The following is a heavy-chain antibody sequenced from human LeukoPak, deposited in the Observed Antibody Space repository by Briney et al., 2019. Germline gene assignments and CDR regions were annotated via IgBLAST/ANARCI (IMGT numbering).Heavy chain of an antibody. CDR1: GYTFTGYY. J-gene: IGHJ4*02. CDR2: INPNTGGT. Sequence: GASVKVSFKASGYTFTGYYMHWVRQAPGQELEWMGRINPNTGGTHSAQKFQGRVTMTRDTSISTAYMELSRLRSDDTAVFYCARDHLRGESTGGYHFDYWGQGTLVTVSS. D-gene: IGHD3-16*02. V-gene: IGHV1-2*06. CDR3: ARDHLRGESTGGYHFDY.